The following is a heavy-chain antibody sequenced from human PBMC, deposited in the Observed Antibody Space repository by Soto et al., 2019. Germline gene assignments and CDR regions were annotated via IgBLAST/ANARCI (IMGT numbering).Heavy chain of an antibody. V-gene: IGHV1-69*01. CDR2: IIPMSGVT. D-gene: IGHD2-15*01. Sequence: QVQLVQSGAEVKKPGSSVKVSCKASGGAFTTYGFSWVKQAPGQGPEWMGEIIPMSGVTTSAQSFQGRVTITADESSNTSYLEIIGLRSEDTAVYYCARLPHCSGGTCYPFDYWGQGTLVTVSS. CDR3: ARLPHCSGGTCYPFDY. J-gene: IGHJ4*02. CDR1: GGAFTTYG.